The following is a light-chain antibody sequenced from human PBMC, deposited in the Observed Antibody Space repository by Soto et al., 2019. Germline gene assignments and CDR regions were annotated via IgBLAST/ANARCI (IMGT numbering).Light chain of an antibody. V-gene: IGKV3-20*01. Sequence: EIVLTQSPGTLSLSPGERAALSCRASQSVSSSYLAWYQQKPGQAPRLLIYGTSSRATGIPDRFSGSGSGTDFTLTISRLEPEDFAVYYGQQYDRSSPMYIFGQGTKMEIK. CDR3: QQYDRSSPMYI. J-gene: IGKJ2*01. CDR1: QSVSSSY. CDR2: GTS.